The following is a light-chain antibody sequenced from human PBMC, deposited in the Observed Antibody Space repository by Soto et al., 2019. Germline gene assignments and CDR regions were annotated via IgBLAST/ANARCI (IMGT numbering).Light chain of an antibody. CDR1: QSVDIN. V-gene: IGKV3-11*01. CDR2: DTS. CDR3: QQRNTWPET. J-gene: IGKJ2*01. Sequence: EIVLTQSPGTLSVSPGDRVTLSCRASQSVDINLAWYQQKPGQAPRLLIYDTSNRATGIPVRFSGSGSGTDFTLTISSLEPEDFAVYYCQQRNTWPETFGQGTKLEIK.